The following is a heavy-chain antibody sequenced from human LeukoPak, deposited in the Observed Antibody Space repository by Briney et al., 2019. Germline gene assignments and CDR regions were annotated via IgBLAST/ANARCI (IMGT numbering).Heavy chain of an antibody. CDR3: ASHRGYYYYYMDV. CDR2: IIPIFGTA. CDR1: GYTFTGYY. V-gene: IGHV1-69*06. Sequence: SVKVSCKASGYTFTGYYMHWVRQAPGQGLEWMGGIIPIFGTANYAQKFQGRVTITADKSTSTAYMELSSLRSEDTAVYYCASHRGYYYYYMDVWGKGTTVTVSS. D-gene: IGHD3-22*01. J-gene: IGHJ6*03.